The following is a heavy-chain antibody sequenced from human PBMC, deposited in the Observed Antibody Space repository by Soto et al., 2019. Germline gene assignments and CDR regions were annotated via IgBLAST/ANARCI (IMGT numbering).Heavy chain of an antibody. CDR2: IYYSGTT. J-gene: IGHJ6*02. Sequence: TSETLSLTCTVSGGSINNYYLSWIRQSPGKGLEWIGYIYYSGTTNYNPSLKSRVTISIDRSENQFSLKVSSVTAADTAVYFCTRATYYRYSFDVWGQGTTVTVS. V-gene: IGHV4-59*01. CDR3: TRATYYRYSFDV. CDR1: GGSINNYY. D-gene: IGHD3-10*01.